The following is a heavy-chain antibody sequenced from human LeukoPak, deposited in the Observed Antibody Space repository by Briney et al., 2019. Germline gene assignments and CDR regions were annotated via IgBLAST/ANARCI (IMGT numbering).Heavy chain of an antibody. CDR1: GFTFSSYT. CDR2: ISSSSYI. Sequence: GGSLRLSCAASGFTFSSYTMNWVRQAPGKGLEWVSSISSSSYIYYADSVKGRFTISRDNAKKSLFLQMNSLRAEDTAVYCCARATTYDILTGYSDYWGQGTLVTVSS. V-gene: IGHV3-21*01. CDR3: ARATTYDILTGYSDY. J-gene: IGHJ4*02. D-gene: IGHD3-9*01.